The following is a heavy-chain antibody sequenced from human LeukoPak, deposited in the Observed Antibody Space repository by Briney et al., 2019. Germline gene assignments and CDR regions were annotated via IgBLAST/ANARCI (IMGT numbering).Heavy chain of an antibody. CDR1: GGSISSGSYY. Sequence: PSQTLSLTCTVFGGSISSGSYYWSWIRQPAGKGLEWIGRIYTSGSTNYNPSLKSRVTISVDTSKNQFSLKLSSVTAADTAVYYCARDCSSTSCYIGAFDIWGQGTMVTVSS. CDR2: IYTSGST. D-gene: IGHD2-2*02. CDR3: ARDCSSTSCYIGAFDI. V-gene: IGHV4-61*02. J-gene: IGHJ3*02.